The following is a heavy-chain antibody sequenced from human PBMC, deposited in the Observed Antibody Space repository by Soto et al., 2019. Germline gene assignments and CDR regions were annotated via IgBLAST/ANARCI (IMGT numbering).Heavy chain of an antibody. Sequence: QVQLVESGGGVVQPGRSLRLSCAGSGFTFRWFGMNWVRQAPGKGLEWVARISNDGSNEYYVDSVKGRFTISRDNSKNTLYLQMDSLSADDTAVYYCAKGEVRGIIPSSCDYWGLGTLVTVSS. CDR1: GFTFRWFG. CDR2: ISNDGSNE. D-gene: IGHD3-10*01. J-gene: IGHJ4*02. CDR3: AKGEVRGIIPSSCDY. V-gene: IGHV3-30*18.